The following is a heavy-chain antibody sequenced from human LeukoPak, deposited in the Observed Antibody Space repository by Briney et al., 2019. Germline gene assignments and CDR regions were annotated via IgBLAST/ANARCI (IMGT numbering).Heavy chain of an antibody. V-gene: IGHV3-9*01. J-gene: IGHJ3*02. CDR3: AKETYNWNDVGAFDI. CDR2: ISWNSGSI. Sequence: SLKISCAASGFTFDDYAMHWVRQAPGKGLEWVSGISWNSGSIGYADSVKGRFTISRDNAKNSLYLQMNSLRAEDTALYYCAKETYNWNDVGAFDIWGQGTMVTVSS. CDR1: GFTFDDYA. D-gene: IGHD1-1*01.